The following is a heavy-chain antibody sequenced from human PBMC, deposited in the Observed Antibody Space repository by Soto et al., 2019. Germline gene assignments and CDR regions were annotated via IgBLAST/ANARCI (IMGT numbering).Heavy chain of an antibody. J-gene: IGHJ4*02. D-gene: IGHD2-21*01. CDR3: VRDMQLWRLDS. CDR2: ISSGGSST. Sequence: PGGSLRLSCVASGFSFGSYSMNWVRQAPGKGLEWVSSISSGGSSTFYADSMKGRFTISRDNAKNSLYLQINSLRVEDTAVYYCVRDMQLWRLDSWGQGT. CDR1: GFSFGSYS. V-gene: IGHV3-21*01.